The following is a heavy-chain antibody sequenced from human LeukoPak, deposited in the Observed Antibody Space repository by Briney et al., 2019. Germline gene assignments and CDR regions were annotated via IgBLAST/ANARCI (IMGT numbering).Heavy chain of an antibody. CDR2: ISGSGGSA. CDR1: GFTFSSYA. CDR3: ANVGRSGYSVYYYYYYYMDV. D-gene: IGHD3-22*01. V-gene: IGHV3-23*01. Sequence: GGSLRLSCAASGFTFSSYAMSWVRQAPGKGLEWVSAISGSGGSAYYADSVKGRFTISRDNSKNTLYLQMNSLRAEDTAVYYCANVGRSGYSVYYYYYYYMDVWGKGTTVTVSS. J-gene: IGHJ6*03.